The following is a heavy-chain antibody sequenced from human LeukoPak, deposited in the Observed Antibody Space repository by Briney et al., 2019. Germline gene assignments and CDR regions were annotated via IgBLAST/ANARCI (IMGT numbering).Heavy chain of an antibody. V-gene: IGHV1-46*01. J-gene: IGHJ4*02. CDR3: AKEGDTGMAAMYYFDY. Sequence: APVKVSSTTYRSTFTRSYMLSVPQAPGQGLEWMGIIHPSGGSTSYAQKFQGRVTMTRDTSTSTAYMALSSLRSEDTAVYYCAKEGDTGMAAMYYFDYWGQGTLVTVSS. CDR1: RSTFTRSY. D-gene: IGHD5-18*01. CDR2: IHPSGGST.